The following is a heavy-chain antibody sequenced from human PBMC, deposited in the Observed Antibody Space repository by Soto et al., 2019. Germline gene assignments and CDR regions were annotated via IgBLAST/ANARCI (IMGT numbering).Heavy chain of an antibody. D-gene: IGHD3-3*01. J-gene: IGHJ4*02. V-gene: IGHV3-23*01. CDR3: AKDAYDFWSGYYSFDY. CDR1: GFTFSSYA. Sequence: EVQLLESGGGLVQPGGSLRLCCAASGFTFSSYAMSWVRQAPGKGLEWVSAISGSGGSTYYADSVKGRFTISRDNSKNTLYLQMNSLRAEETAVYYCAKDAYDFWSGYYSFDYWGQGTLVTVSS. CDR2: ISGSGGST.